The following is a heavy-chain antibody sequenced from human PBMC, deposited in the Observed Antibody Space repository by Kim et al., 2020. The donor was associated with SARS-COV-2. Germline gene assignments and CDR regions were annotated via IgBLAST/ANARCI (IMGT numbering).Heavy chain of an antibody. J-gene: IGHJ4*02. V-gene: IGHV3-30*01. CDR1: GFTFSSYA. CDR2: ISYDGTEI. D-gene: IGHD1-26*01. Sequence: GGSLRLSCAASGFTFSSYAMHWVRQAPSKGPEWVTFISYDGTEIYYADSVKGRFTISRDNSKNTPYLQMNNMRAEDTALYYCARSEGATTQPAYWGQGTL. CDR3: ARSEGATTQPAY.